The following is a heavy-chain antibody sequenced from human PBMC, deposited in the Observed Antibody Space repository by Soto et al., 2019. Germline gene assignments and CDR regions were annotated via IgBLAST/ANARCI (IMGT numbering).Heavy chain of an antibody. J-gene: IGHJ6*02. CDR2: INPNSGGT. Sequence: ASVKVSCKASGYTLTGYYMHWVRQAPGQGREWMGWINPNSGGTNYAQKFQGRVTMTRDTSISTAYMELSRLRSDDTAEYYCAREGVGTTGTTAHYGMDVWGQGTTVTVSS. CDR3: AREGVGTTGTTAHYGMDV. CDR1: GYTLTGYY. D-gene: IGHD1-1*01. V-gene: IGHV1-2*02.